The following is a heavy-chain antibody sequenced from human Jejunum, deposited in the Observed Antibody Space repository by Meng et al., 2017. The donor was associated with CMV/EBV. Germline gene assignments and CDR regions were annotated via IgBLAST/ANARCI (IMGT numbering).Heavy chain of an antibody. CDR3: ARGQSASGDPPGY. CDR1: GFTFSTYS. V-gene: IGHV3-48*02. D-gene: IGHD1-14*01. Sequence: SGFTFSTYSMPWVRQAPGKGLEWISYITSSGAGLHYADSVKGRFTISRDNANNLLYLQMNNLRDEDTAIYYCARGQSASGDPPGYWGQGTLVTVSS. CDR2: ITSSGAGL. J-gene: IGHJ4*02.